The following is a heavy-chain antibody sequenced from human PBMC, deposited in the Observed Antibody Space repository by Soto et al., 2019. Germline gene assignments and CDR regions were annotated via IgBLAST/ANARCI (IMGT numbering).Heavy chain of an antibody. CDR1: GYTFTNYG. Sequence: QVQLVQSGAEVKKPGASVKVSCKASGYTFTNYGINWVRQAPGQGLEWMGWINIYNGNTNYAQSLQGRVTMTTDTSTNTAYMELRSLRSGDTAVYYCARDPLIVAVSSDYGMDVWGQGTTVTVSS. V-gene: IGHV1-18*01. CDR3: ARDPLIVAVSSDYGMDV. CDR2: INIYNGNT. D-gene: IGHD2-21*01. J-gene: IGHJ6*02.